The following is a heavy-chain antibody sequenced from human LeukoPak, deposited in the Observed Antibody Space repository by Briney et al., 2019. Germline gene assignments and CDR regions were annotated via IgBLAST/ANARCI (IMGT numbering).Heavy chain of an antibody. Sequence: GGSLRLSCAASGFAFSSYGMHWVRQAPGKGLEWVAFIRYDGSNKYYADSVKGRFTISRDNSKNTLYLQMNSLRAEDTAVYYCANEASHDYSNYNRPPAGCPDYWGQGTLVTVSS. CDR1: GFAFSSYG. CDR2: IRYDGSNK. D-gene: IGHD4-11*01. V-gene: IGHV3-30*02. J-gene: IGHJ4*02. CDR3: ANEASHDYSNYNRPPAGCPDY.